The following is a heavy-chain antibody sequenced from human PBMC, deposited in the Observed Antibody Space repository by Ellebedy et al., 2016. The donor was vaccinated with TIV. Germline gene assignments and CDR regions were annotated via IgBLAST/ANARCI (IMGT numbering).Heavy chain of an antibody. V-gene: IGHV3-23*01. Sequence: GESLKISCAASGFTFSSYAMSWVRQAPGKGLEWVSTISHTGGRTYYADSVGGRFTISRDNSKSMVHLQMNSLRPEDTAVYYCAKDRTSGDGYWVFDQWGQGTLVTVSS. CDR3: AKDRTSGDGYWVFDQ. CDR1: GFTFSSYA. J-gene: IGHJ4*02. D-gene: IGHD5-18*01. CDR2: ISHTGGRT.